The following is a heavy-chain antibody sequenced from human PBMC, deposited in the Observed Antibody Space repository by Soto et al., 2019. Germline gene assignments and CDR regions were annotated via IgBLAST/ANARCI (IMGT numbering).Heavy chain of an antibody. D-gene: IGHD3-10*01. CDR1: GFSLSTSGVG. CDR2: IYWDDDK. CDR3: AHLPAAGSPFAY. Sequence: QITLKESGHTLVKPKQTLTLTCTFSGFSLSTSGVGVRWIRQPPRKAMEWLALIYWDDDKRYSPSLTSRLTITKDTSKNQVVLTMTNMDPVDTATYYCAHLPAAGSPFAYWGKGNMVTVSS. V-gene: IGHV2-5*02. J-gene: IGHJ4*02.